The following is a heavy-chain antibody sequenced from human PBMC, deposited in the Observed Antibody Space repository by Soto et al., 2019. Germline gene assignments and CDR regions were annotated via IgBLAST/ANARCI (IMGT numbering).Heavy chain of an antibody. V-gene: IGHV3-11*05. Sequence: QVQLVESGGGLVKPGGSLRLSCAASGFIFSDFYMTWIRQAPGKGLEWVSYISSSGSSTNYEDSVKGAPTISRDNAKNSLYLQINRLRADDTAVYYCASGRGDYVWGHYRYEGLDVWGQGTTVTFSS. CDR1: GFIFSDFY. D-gene: IGHD3-16*02. CDR3: ASGRGDYVWGHYRYEGLDV. J-gene: IGHJ6*02. CDR2: ISSSGSST.